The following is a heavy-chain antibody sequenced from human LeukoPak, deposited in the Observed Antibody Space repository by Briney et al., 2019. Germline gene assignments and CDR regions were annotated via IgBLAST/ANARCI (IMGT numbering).Heavy chain of an antibody. CDR1: GGSFSGYY. J-gene: IGHJ5*02. Sequence: SETLSLTCAVYGGSFSGYYWSWIRRPPGKGLEWIGEINHSGSTNYNPSLRSRLTISVDTSKNQFSLILNSVTAADTAVYYCARHFKHVRSGTQHWFDPWGQGTLVTVSS. CDR3: ARHFKHVRSGTQHWFDP. V-gene: IGHV4-34*01. CDR2: INHSGST. D-gene: IGHD1-14*01.